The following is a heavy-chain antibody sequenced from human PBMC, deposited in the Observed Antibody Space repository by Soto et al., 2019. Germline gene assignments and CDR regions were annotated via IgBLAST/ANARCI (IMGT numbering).Heavy chain of an antibody. D-gene: IGHD3-22*01. Sequence: QVQLQESGPGLVKPSQTLSLTCTVPGGSISSGGYYWSWIRQHPGKGLEWIGYIYYSGSTYYNPSLKSRVTISVDTSKNQFSLKLSSVTAADTAVYYCARSHHAYYYDSSGYPFGYWGQGTLVTVSS. CDR3: ARSHHAYYYDSSGYPFGY. CDR2: IYYSGST. CDR1: GGSISSGGYY. V-gene: IGHV4-31*03. J-gene: IGHJ4*02.